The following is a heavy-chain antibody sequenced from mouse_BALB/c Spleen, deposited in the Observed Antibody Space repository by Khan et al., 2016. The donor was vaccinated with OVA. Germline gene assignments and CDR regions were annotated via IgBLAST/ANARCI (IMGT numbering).Heavy chain of an antibody. D-gene: IGHD1-2*01. J-gene: IGHJ2*01. CDR1: GYSITSGYS. Sequence: EVQLQESGPGLVKPSQSLSLTCIVTGYSITSGYSWNWIRQFPGNKLEWMGYISYSDSTNYNQSLKGRVSITRDTSKNQFFLQLNSETTDDTATYYCTRTARIKYWGQGTTLTVSS. CDR2: ISYSDST. V-gene: IGHV3-1*02. CDR3: TRTARIKY.